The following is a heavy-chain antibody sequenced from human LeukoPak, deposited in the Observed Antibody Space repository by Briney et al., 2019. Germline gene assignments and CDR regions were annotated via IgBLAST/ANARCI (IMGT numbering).Heavy chain of an antibody. V-gene: IGHV3-53*01. Sequence: GRSLRLSCAASGFIVSSKYMSWVRQAPGKGLEWVSVIYSGANTYYADSVQGRFTISRDTSRNTLYLQMNSLRAEDTAVYYCARLGPYYFDSWGQGTLVIVSS. D-gene: IGHD3-16*01. J-gene: IGHJ4*02. CDR2: IYSGANT. CDR3: ARLGPYYFDS. CDR1: GFIVSSKY.